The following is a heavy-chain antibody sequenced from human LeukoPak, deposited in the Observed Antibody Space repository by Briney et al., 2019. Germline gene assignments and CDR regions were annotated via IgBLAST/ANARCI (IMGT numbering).Heavy chain of an antibody. J-gene: IGHJ4*02. CDR3: ARISSFYSFDY. Sequence: GALRLSCAASGFPFSHYTIKWVRQAPGKGLEWVAFISHDGSDKYYADSVKGRFIISRDNSKNTLFLQMNSLRDDDTAVYSCARISSFYSFDYWGQGTLVTVSS. CDR1: GFPFSHYT. V-gene: IGHV3-30*04. CDR2: ISHDGSDK.